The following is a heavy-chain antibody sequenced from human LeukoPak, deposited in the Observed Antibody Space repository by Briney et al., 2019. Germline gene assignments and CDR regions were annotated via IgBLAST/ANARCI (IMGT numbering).Heavy chain of an antibody. CDR3: ARRFAAQLAFVDV. D-gene: IGHD3-3*02. J-gene: IGHJ6*04. Sequence: GGSLRLSCAASGFTFTNYAMHWVRQAPGKGLEYVSAISYNGGSTYYANSVKGRFTISRDNSKNTLYLQMGSLRAEDMAVYYCARRFAAQLAFVDVWGKGTTVTISS. CDR1: GFTFTNYA. V-gene: IGHV3-64*01. CDR2: ISYNGGST.